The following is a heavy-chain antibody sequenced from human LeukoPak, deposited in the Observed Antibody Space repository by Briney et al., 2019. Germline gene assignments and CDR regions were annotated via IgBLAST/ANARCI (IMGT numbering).Heavy chain of an antibody. J-gene: IGHJ4*02. V-gene: IGHV4-34*01. CDR1: GGSFSGYY. D-gene: IGHD5-12*01. Sequence: SETLSLTCAVYGGSFSGYYWSWIRQPPGEGLEWIGEINHSGSTNYNPSLKSRVTISVDTSKNQFSLKLSSVTAADTAVYYCARLRYSGYDPAPDYWGQGTLVTVSS. CDR2: INHSGST. CDR3: ARLRYSGYDPAPDY.